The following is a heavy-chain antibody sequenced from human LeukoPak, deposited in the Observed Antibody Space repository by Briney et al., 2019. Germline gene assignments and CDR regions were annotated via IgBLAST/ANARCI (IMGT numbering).Heavy chain of an antibody. CDR2: ISSDSSEL. Sequence: PGGSLRLCCASSEFISSNYSSNWVRQAPGKGLEWVSYISSDSSELFYADSMKGRFTISRDNSKNTLSLQMDSLRAEDTAVYYCVRDVVPRRNPSDHWAQGTVVTVSS. CDR1: EFISSNYS. J-gene: IGHJ4*02. D-gene: IGHD2-21*01. CDR3: VRDVVPRRNPSDH. V-gene: IGHV3-21*05.